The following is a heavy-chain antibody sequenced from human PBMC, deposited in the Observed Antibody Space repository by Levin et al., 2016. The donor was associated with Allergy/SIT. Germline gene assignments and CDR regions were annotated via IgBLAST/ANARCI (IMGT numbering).Heavy chain of an antibody. V-gene: IGHV1-8*01. CDR3: ARGFVPITMINWFDP. D-gene: IGHD3-22*01. J-gene: IGHJ5*02. Sequence: WVRQAPGQGLEWMGWMNPNSGNTGYAQKFQGRVTMTRNTSISTAYMELSSLRSEDTAVYYCARGFVPITMINWFDPWGQGTLVTVSS. CDR2: MNPNSGNT.